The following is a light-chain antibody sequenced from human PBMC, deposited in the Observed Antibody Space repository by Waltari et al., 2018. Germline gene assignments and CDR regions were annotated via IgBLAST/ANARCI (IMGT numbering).Light chain of an antibody. CDR1: SRDVGNYNY. V-gene: IGLV2-8*01. CDR3: SSYAGSNNLM. CDR2: EVT. J-gene: IGLJ3*02. Sequence: QSALTQPPSASGSPGQSVTISCTGSSRDVGNYNYVSWYQQHPGKAPKLMIYEVTKRPSGVPDRFSGSKSGNTASLTVSGLQAEDEADYYCSSYAGSNNLMFGGGTKVTVL.